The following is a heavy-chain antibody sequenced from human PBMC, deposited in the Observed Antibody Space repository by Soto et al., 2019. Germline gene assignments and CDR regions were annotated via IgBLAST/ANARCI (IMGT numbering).Heavy chain of an antibody. J-gene: IGHJ6*03. CDR1: GYSFTSYW. CDR2: IYPGDSDT. V-gene: IGHV5-51*01. CDR3: ARHRIDGVRGGSNYYYYYYMDV. D-gene: IGHD3-10*01. Sequence: PGESLKISCKGSGYSFTSYWIGWVRQMPGKGLEWMGIIYPGDSDTRYSPSFQGQVTISADKSISTAYLQWSSLKASDTAMYYCARHRIDGVRGGSNYYYYYYMDVWGKGTTVTVSS.